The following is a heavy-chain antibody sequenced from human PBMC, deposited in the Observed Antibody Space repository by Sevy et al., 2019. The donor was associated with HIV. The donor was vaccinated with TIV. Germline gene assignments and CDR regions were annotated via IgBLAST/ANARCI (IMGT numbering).Heavy chain of an antibody. D-gene: IGHD2-21*02. J-gene: IGHJ6*03. Sequence: GGSLRLSCAASGFTFSSYWMSWVRQAPGKGLEWVANIKQDGSEKYYVDPVKGRFSISRDNAKNSLYLQMDSSRAEDTAEYYCARDLAEDCCGDGYGPWNYYYYYMDVWGKGTTVTVSS. CDR1: GFTFSSYW. CDR2: IKQDGSEK. CDR3: ARDLAEDCCGDGYGPWNYYYYYMDV. V-gene: IGHV3-7*01.